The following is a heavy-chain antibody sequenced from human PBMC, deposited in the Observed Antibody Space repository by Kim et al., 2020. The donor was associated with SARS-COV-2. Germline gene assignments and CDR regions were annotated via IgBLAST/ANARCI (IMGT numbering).Heavy chain of an antibody. J-gene: IGHJ4*02. D-gene: IGHD2-21*02. CDR1: GFTFSSYA. Sequence: GGSLRLSCAASGFTFSSYAMHWVRQAPGKGLEWVAVISYDGSNKYYADSVKGRFTISRDNSKNTLYLQMNSLRAEDTAVYYCARGGIVVVTEVDYWGQGTLVTVSS. CDR3: ARGGIVVVTEVDY. V-gene: IGHV3-30*04. CDR2: ISYDGSNK.